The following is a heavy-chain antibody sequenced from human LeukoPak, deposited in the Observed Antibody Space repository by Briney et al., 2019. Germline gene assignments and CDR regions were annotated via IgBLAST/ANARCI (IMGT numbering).Heavy chain of an antibody. Sequence: PGRFLRLSCAASGFTFSSYAMHWVRQAPGKGLEWVAVISYDGSNKYYADSVKGRFTISRDNSKNTLYLQMNSLRAEDTAVYYCAGYYYDSSGSFDYWGQGTLVTVSS. J-gene: IGHJ4*02. D-gene: IGHD3-22*01. CDR1: GFTFSSYA. CDR2: ISYDGSNK. V-gene: IGHV3-30-3*01. CDR3: AGYYYDSSGSFDY.